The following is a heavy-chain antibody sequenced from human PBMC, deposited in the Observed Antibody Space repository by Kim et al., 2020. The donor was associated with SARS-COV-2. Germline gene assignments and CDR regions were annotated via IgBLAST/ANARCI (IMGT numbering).Heavy chain of an antibody. CDR2: TIPMFGTA. J-gene: IGHJ5*02. V-gene: IGHV1-69*13. CDR3: ARDPAFVMSTGYFFDL. CDR1: GGSFSSYS. D-gene: IGHD3-22*01. Sequence: SVKVSCKASGGSFSSYSFSWVRQAPGLGLEWMGATIPMFGTAKYAQKFQGTVTITADEATNTVFLELSSLTSDDTAVYYCARDPAFVMSTGYFFDLWGQGTLDIVSS.